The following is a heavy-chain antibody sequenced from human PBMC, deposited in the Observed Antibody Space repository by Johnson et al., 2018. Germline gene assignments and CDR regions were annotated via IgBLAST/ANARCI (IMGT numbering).Heavy chain of an antibody. Sequence: VQLVQSGGGLVQPGGSLRLSCAASGFSFSSYSMNWVRQAPGKGLEWISYIRSDRDDTFYPDSVRGRFIMSRISAQDSVYLQMNSLRDEDTAGYFCVRDIHDAFDWWGQGTMITVSS. D-gene: IGHD2-21*01. CDR2: IRSDRDDT. V-gene: IGHV3-48*02. J-gene: IGHJ3*01. CDR1: GFSFSSYS. CDR3: VRDIHDAFDW.